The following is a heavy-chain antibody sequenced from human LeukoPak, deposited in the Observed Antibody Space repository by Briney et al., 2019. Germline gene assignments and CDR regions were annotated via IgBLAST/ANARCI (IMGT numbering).Heavy chain of an antibody. CDR3: ARGRGAFDI. J-gene: IGHJ3*02. CDR1: GFTFSSYA. Sequence: LSGGSPRLSCAASGFTFSSYAMHWVRQAPGKGLEWVAVISYDGSNKYYADSVKGRFTISRDNSKHTLYLQMNSLRAEDTAVYYCARGRGAFDIWGQGTMVTVSS. V-gene: IGHV3-30-3*01. CDR2: ISYDGSNK. D-gene: IGHD1-26*01.